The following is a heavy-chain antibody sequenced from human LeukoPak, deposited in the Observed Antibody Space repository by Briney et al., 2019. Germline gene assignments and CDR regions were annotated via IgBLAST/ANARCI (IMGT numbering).Heavy chain of an antibody. CDR2: IRSKAYGGTT. V-gene: IGHV3-49*04. D-gene: IGHD2-15*01. Sequence: PGGSLRLSCTPSGFTVGDYGMTWARQAPGKGMEWVGFIRSKAYGGTTEYAASVKGRFTISRDDSKSMAYLQMNSLTNEDTAVYYCTRELCCAGGSCFLDFWGQGTRVTVSS. CDR1: GFTVGDYG. J-gene: IGHJ4*02. CDR3: TRELCCAGGSCFLDF.